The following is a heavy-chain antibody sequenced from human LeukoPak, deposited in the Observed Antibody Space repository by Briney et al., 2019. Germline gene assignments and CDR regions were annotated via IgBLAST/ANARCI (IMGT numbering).Heavy chain of an antibody. V-gene: IGHV3-72*01. CDR2: TISKPYSYTT. CDR1: GFTFSDHS. CDR3: VRSVTESTTGVI. J-gene: IGHJ3*02. D-gene: IGHD4-23*01. Sequence: GGSLRLSCATSGFTFSDHSMDWVRQAPGKGLEWVGRTISKPYSYTTQYATSVKGRSTISRDDSKNSLYLQMNSLKPEDTAVYYCVRSVTESTTGVIWGQGTMVTVSS.